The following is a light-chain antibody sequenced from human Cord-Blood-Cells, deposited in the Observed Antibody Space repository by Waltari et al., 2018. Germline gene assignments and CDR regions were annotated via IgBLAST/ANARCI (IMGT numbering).Light chain of an antibody. Sequence: QSALTQPRSVSGSPGQSVTTPCPGTSSDVGGYNYASWYQQHPGKAPKLMIYDVSKRPSGVPDRFSGSKSGNTASLTISGLQAEDEADYYCCSYAGSYTWVFGGGTKLTVL. CDR1: SSDVGGYNY. V-gene: IGLV2-11*01. CDR2: DVS. CDR3: CSYAGSYTWV. J-gene: IGLJ3*02.